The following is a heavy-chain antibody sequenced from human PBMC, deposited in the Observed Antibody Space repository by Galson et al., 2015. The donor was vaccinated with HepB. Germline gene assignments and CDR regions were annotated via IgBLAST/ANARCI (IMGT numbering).Heavy chain of an antibody. CDR3: ARELYIRAGGGGSSFLGC. CDR1: GFTFSSYA. D-gene: IGHD2-15*01. J-gene: IGHJ4*02. Sequence: SLRLSCAASGFTFSSYAMHWVRQAPGKGLEWVAVISYDGSNKYYADSVKGRFTISRDNSKNTLYLQMNSLRAEDTAAYYCARELYIRAGGGGSSFLGCWGQGTLVTVSS. V-gene: IGHV3-30*04. CDR2: ISYDGSNK.